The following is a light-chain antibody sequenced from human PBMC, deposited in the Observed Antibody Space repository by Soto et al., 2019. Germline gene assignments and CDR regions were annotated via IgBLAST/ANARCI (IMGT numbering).Light chain of an antibody. CDR3: QQYNDFPPT. V-gene: IGKV1D-16*01. CDR2: ATS. J-gene: IGKJ4*01. Sequence: DVQLTQSPSSLSTAVGDSVSITCRASQNVNIWLAWYQLRPGKAPKSLIYATSTLQSEVPPRFTGSGDGTDFTLTINHLQPEDFATYACQQYNDFPPTFGGGTKVEI. CDR1: QNVNIW.